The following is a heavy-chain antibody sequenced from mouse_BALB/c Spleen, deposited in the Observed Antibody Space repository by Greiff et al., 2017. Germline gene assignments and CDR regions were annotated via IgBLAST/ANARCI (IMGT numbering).Heavy chain of an antibody. V-gene: IGHV2-6-2*01. CDR1: GFSLTSYG. Sequence: VKVVESGPDLVAPSQSLSTTSPVPGFSLTSYGLHWVRQPPGKGLEWLVVIWSDGSTTYNSALKSRLSISKDNSKSQVFLKMNSLQTDDTAMYYCARQDLLYGNFDYWGQGTTLTVSS. D-gene: IGHD2-10*02. CDR3: ARQDLLYGNFDY. CDR2: IWSDGST. J-gene: IGHJ2*01.